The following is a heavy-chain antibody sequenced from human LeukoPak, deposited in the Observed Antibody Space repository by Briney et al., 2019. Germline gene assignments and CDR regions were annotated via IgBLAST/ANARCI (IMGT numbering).Heavy chain of an antibody. CDR1: GFTFSNAW. CDR2: ISTTGSTI. V-gene: IGHV3-11*04. D-gene: IGHD4-17*01. J-gene: IGHJ4*02. CDR3: ARADPYGDSTPDY. Sequence: GGSLRLSCAASGFTFSNAWMSWIRQAPGKGLEWVSYISTTGSTIYYADSVKGRFTISRDNAKNSLYLQMNSLRAEDTAIYYCARADPYGDSTPDYWGQGTPVTVSS.